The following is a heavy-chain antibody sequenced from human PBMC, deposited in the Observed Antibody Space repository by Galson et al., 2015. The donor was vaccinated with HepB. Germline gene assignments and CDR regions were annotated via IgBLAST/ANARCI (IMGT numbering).Heavy chain of an antibody. J-gene: IGHJ6*03. CDR2: FDPEDGET. CDR3: ATELARRGSDSYYYMAV. V-gene: IGHV1-24*01. D-gene: IGHD3-3*02. CDR1: GYTLTELS. Sequence: SVKVSCKVSGYTLTELSMHWVRQAPGKGLEWMGGFDPEDGETIYAQKFQGRVTMTEDTSTDTAYMELSSPRSEDTAVYYCATELARRGSDSYYYMAVWGKGTTVTVSS.